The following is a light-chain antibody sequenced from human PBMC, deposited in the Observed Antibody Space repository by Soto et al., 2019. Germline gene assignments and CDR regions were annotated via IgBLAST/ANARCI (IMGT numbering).Light chain of an antibody. Sequence: QSVLTQPASVSGSPGQSITFSCTGTSRDVGSSNLVSWYQQHPGKAPKLLIYEVSKRPSGVSNRFSGSKSGNTASLTISGLQAEDEADYYCCSYAGSSTHAFGTGTKVTVL. CDR1: SRDVGSSNL. CDR2: EVS. CDR3: CSYAGSSTHA. V-gene: IGLV2-23*02. J-gene: IGLJ1*01.